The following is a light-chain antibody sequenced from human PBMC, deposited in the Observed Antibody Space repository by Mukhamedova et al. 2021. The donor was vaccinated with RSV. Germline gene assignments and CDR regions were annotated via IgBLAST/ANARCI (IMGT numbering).Light chain of an antibody. CDR2: DVN. CDR1: SGDVGGYNF. J-gene: IGLJ2*01. V-gene: IGLV2-14*03. Sequence: GTSGDVGGYNFVSWYQQHPGKAPKLIIYDVNNRPSGDSNRFFGSKSGNTASLTISGLQPGDEADYYCSSYTSSSTLVFGGGTKLT. CDR3: SSYTSSSTLV.